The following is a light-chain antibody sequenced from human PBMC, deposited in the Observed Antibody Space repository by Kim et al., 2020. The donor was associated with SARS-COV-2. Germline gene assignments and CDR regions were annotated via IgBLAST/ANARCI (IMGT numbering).Light chain of an antibody. V-gene: IGKV1-5*03. Sequence: DIQMTQSPSILSAFVRNRVTITCRASQSVDSWLAWYQQKPGKAPKLLIYQASKLASGVPSRFSGSGSGTDFTLTISNLQPDDSAIYYCKQYETYWTFGPGTKVDIK. CDR1: QSVDSW. J-gene: IGKJ1*01. CDR2: QAS. CDR3: KQYETYWT.